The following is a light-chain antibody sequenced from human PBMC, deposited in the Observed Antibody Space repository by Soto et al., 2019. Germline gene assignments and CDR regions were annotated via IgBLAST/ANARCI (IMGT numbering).Light chain of an antibody. V-gene: IGKV1-5*03. Sequence: DIQMTQSPSTLSASVGDRVTITCRASQSSSSWLAWYPQKPGKAPKLLIYKASSLESGVPSRFSGSGSGTEFTLTISSLQPDDFATYYCQQYNSYPYTFGQGTKLEIK. CDR2: KAS. CDR1: QSSSSW. J-gene: IGKJ2*01. CDR3: QQYNSYPYT.